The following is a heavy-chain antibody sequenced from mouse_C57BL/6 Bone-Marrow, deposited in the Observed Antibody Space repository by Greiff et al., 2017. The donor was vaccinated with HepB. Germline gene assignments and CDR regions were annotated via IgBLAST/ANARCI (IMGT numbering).Heavy chain of an antibody. Sequence: QVQLQQSGAELARPGASVKLSCKASGYTFTSYGISWVKQRTGQGLEWIGEIYPRSGNTYYNEKFKGKATLTAEKSSSTAYMELRSLTSEDSAVYFCARPLYYGSVYWGQGTTLTVSS. CDR2: IYPRSGNT. D-gene: IGHD1-1*01. CDR1: GYTFTSYG. V-gene: IGHV1-81*01. CDR3: ARPLYYGSVY. J-gene: IGHJ2*01.